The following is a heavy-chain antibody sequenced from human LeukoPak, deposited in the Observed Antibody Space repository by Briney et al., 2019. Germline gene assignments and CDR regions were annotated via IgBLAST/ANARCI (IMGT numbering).Heavy chain of an antibody. D-gene: IGHD1-26*01. V-gene: IGHV3-30*04. CDR1: GFTFSSYA. J-gene: IGHJ4*02. CDR2: ISYDGSNK. CDR3: ARGAPEYYFDY. Sequence: GGSLRLSCAAPGFTFSSYAMHLARPAPGKGLEWVAVISYDGSNKYYADSVKGRFTISRDNSKNTLYLQMNSLRAEDTAVYYCARGAPEYYFDYWGQGTLVTVSS.